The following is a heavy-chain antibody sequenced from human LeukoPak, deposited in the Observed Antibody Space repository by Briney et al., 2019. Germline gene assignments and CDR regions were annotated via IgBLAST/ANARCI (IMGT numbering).Heavy chain of an antibody. V-gene: IGHV3-11*04. J-gene: IGHJ5*02. CDR3: ARDGATGTTGSWFDP. CDR1: GFTFSDYY. D-gene: IGHD1-7*01. CDR2: ISSSGGTI. Sequence: GGSLRLSCAASGFTFSDYYMSWIRQAPGKGLEWVSYISSSGGTIYYADSVKGRFTISRDNAKNSLYLQMNSLRAEDTAVYYCARDGATGTTGSWFDPWGQGTLVTVSS.